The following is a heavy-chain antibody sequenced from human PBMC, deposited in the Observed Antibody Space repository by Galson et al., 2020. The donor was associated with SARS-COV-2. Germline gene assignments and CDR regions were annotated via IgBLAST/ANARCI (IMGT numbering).Heavy chain of an antibody. Sequence: SETLSLTCAVYGGSFSGYYWTWIRQPPGKGLEWIGEINHSGSSNYNPSPESRLIISVDKSKNQFSLRLRSVTAADTAVYYCARDGAGAAAGTGVLSSWGQGTLVTVCS. CDR3: ARDGAGAAAGTGVLSS. CDR1: GGSFSGYY. CDR2: INHSGSS. V-gene: IGHV4-34*01. D-gene: IGHD6-13*01. J-gene: IGHJ5*02.